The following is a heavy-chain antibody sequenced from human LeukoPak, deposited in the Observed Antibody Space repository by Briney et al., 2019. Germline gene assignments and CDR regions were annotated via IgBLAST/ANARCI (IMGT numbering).Heavy chain of an antibody. CDR2: INWNGGST. Sequence: SGGSLRLSCAASGFTFDDYGMSWVRQAPGKGLEWVSGINWNGGSTVYTHSVKGRFTIPRDNAKNSLHLQMNSLRAEDTALYYCARESYDILTGYYNVDYWGQGTLVTVSS. V-gene: IGHV3-20*04. CDR3: ARESYDILTGYYNVDY. CDR1: GFTFDDYG. J-gene: IGHJ4*02. D-gene: IGHD3-9*01.